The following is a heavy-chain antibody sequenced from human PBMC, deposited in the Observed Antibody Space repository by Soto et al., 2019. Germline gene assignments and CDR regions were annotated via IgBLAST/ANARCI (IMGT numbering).Heavy chain of an antibody. CDR2: IGPESGAT. V-gene: IGHV1-2*02. J-gene: IGHJ4*02. D-gene: IGHD3-22*01. CDR3: GRGRSGQIVVFY. Sequence: ASVKVSCKASGYTFTGHYIHWVRQAPEQGPEWMGEIGPESGATRYAEKFQGRVTMTLDTSITTVYMELKNLSPDETAVYYCGRGRSGQIVVFYWGQGTPVTVSS. CDR1: GYTFTGHY.